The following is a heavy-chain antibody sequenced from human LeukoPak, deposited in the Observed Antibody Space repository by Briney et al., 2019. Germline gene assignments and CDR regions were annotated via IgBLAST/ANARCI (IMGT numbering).Heavy chain of an antibody. CDR1: GYSISSGYY. V-gene: IGHV4-61*02. J-gene: IGHJ3*02. CDR2: IYTSGST. CDR3: ARGSQPDAFDI. Sequence: SETLSLTCTVSGYSISSGYYWSWIRQPAGKGLEWIGRIYTSGSTNYNPSLKSRVTISVDTSKNQFSLKLSSVTAADTAVYYCARGSQPDAFDIWGQGTMVTVSS. D-gene: IGHD2-2*01.